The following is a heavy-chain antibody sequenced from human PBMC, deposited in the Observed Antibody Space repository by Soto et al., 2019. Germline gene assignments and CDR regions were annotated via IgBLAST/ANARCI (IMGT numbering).Heavy chain of an antibody. D-gene: IGHD1-26*01. CDR3: ARRGSGSSYDY. V-gene: IGHV3-23*01. Sequence: EVQLLESGGGLVQPGGSLRLSCAASGVTFSSYAMSWVRQAPGKGLERVSVISGSGGSTYYADSVKGRFTISRDNSKNTLNLQMNSLRAEDTAVYYCARRGSGSSYDYWGQGTLVTVSS. CDR2: ISGSGGST. CDR1: GVTFSSYA. J-gene: IGHJ4*02.